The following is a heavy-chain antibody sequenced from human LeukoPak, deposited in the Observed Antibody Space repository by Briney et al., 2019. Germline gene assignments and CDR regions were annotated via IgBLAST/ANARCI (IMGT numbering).Heavy chain of an antibody. D-gene: IGHD1-26*01. CDR2: VRGSDAGT. CDR3: AKNRGGSYYSGTDY. Sequence: AGGSLSLYCAASGFTFSSYAMNWVRQAPGQGLEWVSAVRGSDAGTSYADSVKGRFTISRDNSKNTLYLQMNSLRAEDTAVYYCAKNRGGSYYSGTDYWGQGTLVTVSS. V-gene: IGHV3-23*01. J-gene: IGHJ4*02. CDR1: GFTFSSYA.